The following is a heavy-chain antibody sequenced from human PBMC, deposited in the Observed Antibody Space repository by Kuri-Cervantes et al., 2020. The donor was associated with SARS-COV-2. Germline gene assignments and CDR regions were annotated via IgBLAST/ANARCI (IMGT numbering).Heavy chain of an antibody. CDR3: ARLQMPRYYYYYYGMDV. D-gene: IGHD2-2*01. J-gene: IGHJ6*02. V-gene: IGHV5-51*01. CDR2: IYPGDSDT. Sequence: GEALKISCKGSGYSFTSYWIGWVRQMPGKGLEWMGIIYPGDSDTRHSPSFQGQVTISADKSISTAYLQWSSLKASDTAVYYCARLQMPRYYYYYYGMDVWGQGTTVTVSS. CDR1: GYSFTSYW.